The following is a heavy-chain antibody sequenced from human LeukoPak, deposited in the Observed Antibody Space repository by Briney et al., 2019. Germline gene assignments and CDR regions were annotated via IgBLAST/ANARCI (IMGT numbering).Heavy chain of an antibody. Sequence: GGSLRLSCTASGFTFSDYAMSWFRQAPGKGLEWVGFIRNKAYGGAAEYAASVKGRFTISRDDSKTIAYLQMNSLKTEDTAVYYCTREKRYFDWFQADYWGQGTLVTVSS. CDR1: GFTFSDYA. J-gene: IGHJ4*02. CDR3: TREKRYFDWFQADY. CDR2: IRNKAYGGAA. V-gene: IGHV3-49*03. D-gene: IGHD3-9*01.